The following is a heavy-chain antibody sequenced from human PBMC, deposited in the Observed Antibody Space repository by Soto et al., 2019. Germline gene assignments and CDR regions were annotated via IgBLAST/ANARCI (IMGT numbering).Heavy chain of an antibody. V-gene: IGHV3-30*04. CDR3: ARELERLFDY. CDR2: ISYDGRNK. Sequence: QVQLVGSGGGVVQPGRSLRLSCAASGFSFSSYAMHWVRQAPGKGLEWVAVISYDGRNKYYADSVKGRFTISRDNSKNTLYLQMNSLRAEDTAVYYCARELERLFDYWGQGTLVTVSS. D-gene: IGHD1-1*01. J-gene: IGHJ4*02. CDR1: GFSFSSYA.